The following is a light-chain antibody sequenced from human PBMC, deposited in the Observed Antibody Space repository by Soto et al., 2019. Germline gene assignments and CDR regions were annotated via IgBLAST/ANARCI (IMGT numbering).Light chain of an antibody. CDR1: NSDVGTYNY. CDR2: EVY. CDR3: SSYAGINIFVV. Sequence: QSVLAQPPSASGSPGQSVTITCTGTNSDVGTYNYVSWYQQHPGKAPKLIIYEVYKRPSGVPDRFSGFKSGNTASLIVSGLQPEDEADYYCSSYAGINIFVVFGGGTKLTVL. J-gene: IGLJ2*01. V-gene: IGLV2-8*01.